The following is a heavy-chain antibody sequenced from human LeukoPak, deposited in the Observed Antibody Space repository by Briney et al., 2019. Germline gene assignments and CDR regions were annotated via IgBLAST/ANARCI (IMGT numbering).Heavy chain of an antibody. J-gene: IGHJ4*02. Sequence: GGSLRLSCAASRFTFSNYGMHWVRQAPGKGLEWVAFIRYDGSNKYYTDSVKGRFTVSRDNSKNTLYLQMNSLRAEDTSVYYCAKDPYKDYYGRRFDYWGQGALVTVSS. D-gene: IGHD3-10*02. CDR2: IRYDGSNK. CDR1: RFTFSNYG. CDR3: AKDPYKDYYGRRFDY. V-gene: IGHV3-30*02.